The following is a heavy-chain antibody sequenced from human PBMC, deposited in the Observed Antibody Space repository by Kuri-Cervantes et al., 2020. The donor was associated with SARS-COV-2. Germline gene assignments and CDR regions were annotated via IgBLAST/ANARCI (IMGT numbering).Heavy chain of an antibody. Sequence: SVKVSCKASGGTFSSYAISWVRQAPGQGLEWMGRIIPILGIANYAQKFQGRVTITADKSTSTAYMELSSLRSEDTAVYYCARLSGSGSYGTLDYWGQGTLVTVSS. CDR3: ARLSGSGSYGTLDY. CDR1: GGTFSSYA. D-gene: IGHD3-10*01. J-gene: IGHJ4*02. CDR2: IIPILGIA. V-gene: IGHV1-69*04.